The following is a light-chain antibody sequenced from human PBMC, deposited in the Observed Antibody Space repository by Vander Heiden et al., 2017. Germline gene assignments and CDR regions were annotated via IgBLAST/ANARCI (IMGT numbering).Light chain of an antibody. CDR2: DVD. V-gene: IGLV2-14*01. J-gene: IGLJ1*01. CDR3: SSYTTSGTFPYV. Sequence: QSALTKPASVSGSPGLSITISCTGTSSDIGGYSYVPWYQRHPGKAPKLIIYDVDSRPSGVSNRFSGSKSGKTASLTISGLQAEDEAEYYCSSYTTSGTFPYVFGAGTQVTVL. CDR1: SSDIGGYSY.